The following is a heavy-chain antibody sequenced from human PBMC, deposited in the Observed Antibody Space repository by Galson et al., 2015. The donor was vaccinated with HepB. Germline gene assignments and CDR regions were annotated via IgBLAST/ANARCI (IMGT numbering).Heavy chain of an antibody. V-gene: IGHV3-30-3*01. CDR3: ARIVGATTGSDY. CDR2: ISYDGSNK. Sequence: SLRLSCAASGFTFSSYAMHWVRQAPGKGLEWVAVISYDGSNKYYADSVKGRFTISRDNSKNTLYLQMNSLRAEDTAVYYCARIVGATTGSDYWGQGTLVTVSS. CDR1: GFTFSSYA. J-gene: IGHJ4*02. D-gene: IGHD1-26*01.